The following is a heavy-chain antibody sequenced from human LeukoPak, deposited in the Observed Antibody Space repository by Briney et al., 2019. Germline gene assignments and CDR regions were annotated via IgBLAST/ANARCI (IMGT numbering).Heavy chain of an antibody. J-gene: IGHJ6*02. CDR3: ARDVVYGMDV. CDR2: ITRSSSDI. Sequence: GGSLRLSCAASGFIFSDYSMNWVRQAPGKGLEWVASITRSSSDINYVDSVKGRFTISRDNAKNSLYLQMNSLRAEETAVYYCARDVVYGMDVWGQGTTVTVYS. V-gene: IGHV3-21*01. D-gene: IGHD2-8*02. CDR1: GFIFSDYS.